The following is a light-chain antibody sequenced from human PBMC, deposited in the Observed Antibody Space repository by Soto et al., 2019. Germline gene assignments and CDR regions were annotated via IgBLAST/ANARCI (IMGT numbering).Light chain of an antibody. V-gene: IGLV1-40*01. CDR2: RNN. J-gene: IGLJ1*01. CDR1: SSNLGAGYD. CDR3: QAYDYRLSGSGV. Sequence: QSVLTQPPSVSGAPGQRVTISCTGSSSNLGAGYDVHWYQQLPGTAPKLLIFRNNNRPSGVPDRFSGSKSGTSASLFITGLQAEDEADYYCQAYDYRLSGSGVFGTGTKLTVL.